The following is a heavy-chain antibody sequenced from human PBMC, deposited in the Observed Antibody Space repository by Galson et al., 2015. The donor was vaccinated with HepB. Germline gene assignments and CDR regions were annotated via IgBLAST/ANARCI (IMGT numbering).Heavy chain of an antibody. CDR1: GYTFTSYA. V-gene: IGHV1-3*01. CDR3: ARWLTPAAIGDGGFDP. D-gene: IGHD2-2*01. CDR2: INAGNGNT. Sequence: SVKVSCKASGYTFTSYAMHWVRQAPGQRLEWMGWINAGNGNTKYSQKFQGRVTITRDTSASTAYMELSSLRSEDTAVYYCARWLTPAAIGDGGFDPWGQGTLVTVSS. J-gene: IGHJ5*02.